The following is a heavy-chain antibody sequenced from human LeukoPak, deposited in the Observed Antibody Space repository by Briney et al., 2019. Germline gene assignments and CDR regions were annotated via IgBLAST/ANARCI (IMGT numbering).Heavy chain of an antibody. D-gene: IGHD2-21*01. V-gene: IGHV3-30-3*01. CDR2: ISYDGSNK. CDR1: GFTFSNTW. Sequence: GGSLRLSCTTSGFTFSNTWMSWVRQAPGKGLEWVAVISYDGSNKYYADSVKGRFTISRDNSKNTLYLQMNSLRAEDTAVYYCARVPPGIGYFDYWGQGTLVTVSS. CDR3: ARVPPGIGYFDY. J-gene: IGHJ4*02.